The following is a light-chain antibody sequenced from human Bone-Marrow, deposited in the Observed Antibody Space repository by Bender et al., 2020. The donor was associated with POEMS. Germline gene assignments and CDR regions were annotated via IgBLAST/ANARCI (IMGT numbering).Light chain of an antibody. CDR1: NIGSKS. CDR2: EDD. J-gene: IGLJ3*02. Sequence: SYVVTQPPSMSLAPGKTAMIPCGGDNIGSKSVQWYQQKPGQAPVLVIYEDDDRPSEIPARFSGSISGNTATLTITGVEAGDEADYYCQVWDRSTDHVVFGGGTKLTVL. V-gene: IGLV3-21*04. CDR3: QVWDRSTDHVV.